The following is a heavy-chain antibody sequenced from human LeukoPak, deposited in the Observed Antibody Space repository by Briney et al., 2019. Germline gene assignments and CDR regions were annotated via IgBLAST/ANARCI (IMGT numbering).Heavy chain of an antibody. J-gene: IGHJ4*02. D-gene: IGHD2-21*02. Sequence: SETLSLTCTVSGYSISSGYYWGWIRQPPGKGLEWIGSIYHSGSTNYNPSLKSRVTISVDTSKNQFSLKLCSVTAADTAVYYCASEDAYCGGDCYPYWGQGTLVTVSS. CDR2: IYHSGST. V-gene: IGHV4-38-2*02. CDR3: ASEDAYCGGDCYPY. CDR1: GYSISSGYY.